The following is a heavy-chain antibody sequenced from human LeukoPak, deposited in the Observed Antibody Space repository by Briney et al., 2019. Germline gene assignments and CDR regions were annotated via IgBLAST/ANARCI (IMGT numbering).Heavy chain of an antibody. CDR1: GFTFSSYS. CDR2: INSDGGTT. J-gene: IGHJ4*02. Sequence: GGSLRLSCAASGFTFSSYSMNWVRQAPGKGLVWVLGINSDGGTTTYADSVKGRFTISRDNAKNTLYLQMNNLRAEDTAIYYCATDSYVSGSYYRLFYWGQGTLVTVSS. V-gene: IGHV3-74*01. D-gene: IGHD3-10*01. CDR3: ATDSYVSGSYYRLFY.